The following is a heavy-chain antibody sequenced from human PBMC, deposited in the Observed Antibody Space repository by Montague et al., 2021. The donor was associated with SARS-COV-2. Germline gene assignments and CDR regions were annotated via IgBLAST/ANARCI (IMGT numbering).Heavy chain of an antibody. CDR1: GGSISSSSYY. CDR2: IHYSGST. D-gene: IGHD2-2*01. V-gene: IGHV4-39*01. Sequence: SETLSLTRTLSGGSISSSSYYWGWIRQPPGKGLGWIGSIHYSGSTYYNPSLKSRVTIPVDTSKKHFSLKLSSVTAADTAVYFCAAQSSGGYCSSSSCYVWFDPWGQGTLVTVSS. CDR3: AAQSSGGYCSSSSCYVWFDP. J-gene: IGHJ5*02.